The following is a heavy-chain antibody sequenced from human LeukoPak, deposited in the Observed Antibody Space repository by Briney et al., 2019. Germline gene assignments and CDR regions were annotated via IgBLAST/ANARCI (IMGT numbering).Heavy chain of an antibody. Sequence: GALVKVSCKAFEYTFTSYTMHWVRQAPGQRLERMGWINAGNGNTKYSEKFQGRVIITRDTSASTAYMELSSLRSEDTAVYYCARDSGSDWWDHWGQGTLVTVSS. CDR1: EYTFTSYT. V-gene: IGHV1-3*01. CDR3: ARDSGSDWWDH. D-gene: IGHD5-12*01. CDR2: INAGNGNT. J-gene: IGHJ5*02.